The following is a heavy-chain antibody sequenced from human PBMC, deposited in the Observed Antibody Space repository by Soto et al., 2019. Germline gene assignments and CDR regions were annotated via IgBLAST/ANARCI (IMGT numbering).Heavy chain of an antibody. J-gene: IGHJ6*02. CDR2: IYYSGST. D-gene: IGHD2-2*02. CDR3: ARAGGYCSSTSCYSLYYYYGMDV. Sequence: SETLSLTCTVSGGSISSGGYYWSWIRQHPGKGPEWIGYIYYSGSTYYNPSLKSRVTISVDTSKNQFSLKLSSVTAADTAVYYCARAGGYCSSTSCYSLYYYYGMDVWGQGTTVTVSS. CDR1: GGSISSGGYY. V-gene: IGHV4-31*03.